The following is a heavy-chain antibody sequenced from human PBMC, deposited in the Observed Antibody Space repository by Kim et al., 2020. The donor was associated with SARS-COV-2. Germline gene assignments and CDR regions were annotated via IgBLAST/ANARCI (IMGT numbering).Heavy chain of an antibody. V-gene: IGHV3-23*01. J-gene: IGHJ4*02. Sequence: STYYADSVKGRFTISRDNSKNTLYLQMNSLRAEDTAVYYCAKNIGGFGDYWGQGTLVTVSS. CDR3: AKNIGGFGDY. CDR2: ST. D-gene: IGHD3-10*01.